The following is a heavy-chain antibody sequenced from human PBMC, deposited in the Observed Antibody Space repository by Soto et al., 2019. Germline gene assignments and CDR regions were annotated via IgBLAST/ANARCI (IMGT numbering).Heavy chain of an antibody. Sequence: GGSLRLSCAASGFPFSSYSMNWVRQSPGKGLEWVSSISISSSCIYYADSVKGRFTISRDNAKNSLYLQMNSLRAEDTAVYYCARGPHYYDRSGYVFDYWGQGTVVTVSS. CDR3: ARGPHYYDRSGYVFDY. CDR1: GFPFSSYS. J-gene: IGHJ4*02. V-gene: IGHV3-21*01. CDR2: ISISSSCI. D-gene: IGHD3-22*01.